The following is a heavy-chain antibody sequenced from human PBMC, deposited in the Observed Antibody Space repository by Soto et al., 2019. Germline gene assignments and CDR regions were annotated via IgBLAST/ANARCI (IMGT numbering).Heavy chain of an antibody. CDR3: ARDKDLRSGGIDY. J-gene: IGHJ4*02. Sequence: QVQLQESGPGLVKPSQTLSLTCTVSGGSISSGGYYWGWIRQHPGKGLEWIGYIYYSGSTYYNPSLKSRVTLTVDTSKNQFSVKVSSVTAADTAVYYCARDKDLRSGGIDYWGQGTLVTVFS. D-gene: IGHD3-10*01. CDR2: IYYSGST. V-gene: IGHV4-31*03. CDR1: GGSISSGGYY.